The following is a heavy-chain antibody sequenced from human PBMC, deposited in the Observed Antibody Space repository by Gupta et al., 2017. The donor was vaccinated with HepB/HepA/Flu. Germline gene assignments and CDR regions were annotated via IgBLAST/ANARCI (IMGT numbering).Heavy chain of an antibody. J-gene: IGHJ4*02. Sequence: QLQLQESGPGLVKPSETLSLTCTVSGGSISSSSYYWGWIRQPPGKGLEWIGSIYYSGSTYYNPSLKRRVTISVDTSKNQVSLKLSSVTAADTAVYYCARHVVGITRVPSYYFDYGGQGTLVTVSS. D-gene: IGHD3-22*01. CDR3: ARHVVGITRVPSYYFDY. V-gene: IGHV4-39*01. CDR1: GGSISSSSYY. CDR2: IYYSGST.